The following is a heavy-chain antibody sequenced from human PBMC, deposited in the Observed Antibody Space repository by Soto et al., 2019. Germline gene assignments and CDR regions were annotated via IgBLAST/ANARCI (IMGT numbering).Heavy chain of an antibody. V-gene: IGHV3-23*01. CDR1: GFTFSSYA. CDR3: AKDLEIGVVIILGY. CDR2: ISGSGGSP. Sequence: PGGSLRLSCAASGFTFSSYAMSWVRQAPGKGLEWVSAISGSGGSPYYADSVKGRFTISRDNSKTTLYLQMNSLRAEDTAVYYCAKDLEIGVVIILGYWGQGTLVTVSS. J-gene: IGHJ4*02. D-gene: IGHD3-3*01.